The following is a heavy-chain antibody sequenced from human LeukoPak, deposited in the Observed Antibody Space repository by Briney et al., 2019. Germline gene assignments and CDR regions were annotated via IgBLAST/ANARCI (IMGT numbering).Heavy chain of an antibody. Sequence: PSKTLSLTCAVYGGSFSGYYWSWIRQPPGKGLEWIGEINHSGSTNYNPSLKSRATISVDTSKNQFSLKLSSVTAADTAVYYCARIPHYYDSSGHDGPFDYWGQGTLVTVSS. CDR1: GGSFSGYY. D-gene: IGHD3-22*01. J-gene: IGHJ4*02. CDR2: INHSGST. CDR3: ARIPHYYDSSGHDGPFDY. V-gene: IGHV4-34*01.